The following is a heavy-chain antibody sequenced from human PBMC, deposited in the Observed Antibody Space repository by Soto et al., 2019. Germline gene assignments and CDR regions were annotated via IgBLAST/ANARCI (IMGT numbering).Heavy chain of an antibody. V-gene: IGHV1-18*01. CDR3: ARWSSRTTVTTPFDY. J-gene: IGHJ4*02. CDR2: ISAYNGNT. D-gene: IGHD4-17*01. CDR1: GYTLTSYC. Sequence: GGPVKGSCKASGYTLTSYCISWVRQAPGQGLEWMGWISAYNGNTNYAQKLQGRVTMTTDTSTSTAYMELRSLRSDDTAVYYCARWSSRTTVTTPFDYWGQGTLVTVSS.